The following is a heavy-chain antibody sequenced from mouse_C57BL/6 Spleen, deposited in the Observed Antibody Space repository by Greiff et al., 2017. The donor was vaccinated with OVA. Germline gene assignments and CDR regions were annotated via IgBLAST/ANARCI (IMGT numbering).Heavy chain of an antibody. CDR3: ARRGANTAWFAY. D-gene: IGHD3-1*01. V-gene: IGHV1-55*01. J-gene: IGHJ3*01. CDR1: GYTFTSYW. Sequence: QVQLQQPGAELVKPGASVKMSCKASGYTFTSYWITWVKQRPGQGLESIGDIYPGSGSTNYNEKFKSKATLTVDTSSSTAYMQLSSLTSEDSAVYYCARRGANTAWFAYWGQGTLVTVSA. CDR2: IYPGSGST.